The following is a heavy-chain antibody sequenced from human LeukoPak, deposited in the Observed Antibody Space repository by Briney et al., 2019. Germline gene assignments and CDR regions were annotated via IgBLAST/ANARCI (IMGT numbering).Heavy chain of an antibody. CDR3: ARDEVAVAGVLDY. D-gene: IGHD6-19*01. J-gene: IGHJ4*02. CDR1: GGTFSSYA. V-gene: IGHV1-69*01. CDR2: IIPIFGTA. Sequence: SVTVSCTASGGTFSSYAISWVRQAPGQGLEWMGGIIPIFGTANYAQKLQGRVTITADESTSTAYMELSSLRSEDTAVYYCARDEVAVAGVLDYWGQGTLVTVSS.